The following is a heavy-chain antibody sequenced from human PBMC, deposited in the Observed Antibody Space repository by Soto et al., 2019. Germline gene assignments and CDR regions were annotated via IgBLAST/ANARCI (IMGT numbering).Heavy chain of an antibody. V-gene: IGHV4-59*01. CDR2: IYYSGST. D-gene: IGHD3-22*01. J-gene: IGHJ4*02. CDR1: GGSISSYY. Sequence: PSETLSLTCTVSGGSISSYYWSWIRQPPGKGLEWIGYIYYSGSTNYNPSLKSRVTISVDTSKNQFSLKLSSVTAADTAVYYCARDPSSGYYAGYFGYWGQGTLVTVSS. CDR3: ARDPSSGYYAGYFGY.